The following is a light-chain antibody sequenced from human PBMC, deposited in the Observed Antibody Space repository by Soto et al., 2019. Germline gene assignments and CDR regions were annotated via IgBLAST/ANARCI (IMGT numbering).Light chain of an antibody. CDR2: NTY. CDR3: VLYMGSGISV. CDR1: SGSVSTSYY. J-gene: IGLJ2*01. Sequence: QNVVTQEPSFSVSPGGTVTLTCGLSSGSVSTSYYPSWYQQTPGQAPRTLIYNTYTRSSGVPDRFSASILGDKAALTITGAQADDESDYYCVLYMGSGISVFGGGTQLTVL. V-gene: IGLV8-61*01.